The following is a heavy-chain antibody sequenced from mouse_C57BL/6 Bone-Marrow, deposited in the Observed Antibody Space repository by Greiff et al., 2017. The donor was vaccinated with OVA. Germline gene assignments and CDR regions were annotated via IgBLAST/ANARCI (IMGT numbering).Heavy chain of an antibody. D-gene: IGHD1-1*01. CDR3: ARLHYYGSSFYAMDY. CDR1: GYTFTSYW. Sequence: VQLQQSGAELVKPGASVKLSCKASGYTFTSYWMHWVKQRPGQGLEWIGMIHPNSGSTNYNEKFKSKATLTVDKSSSTAYMQLSSLTSEDSAVYYCARLHYYGSSFYAMDYWGQGTSVTVSS. CDR2: IHPNSGST. J-gene: IGHJ4*01. V-gene: IGHV1-64*01.